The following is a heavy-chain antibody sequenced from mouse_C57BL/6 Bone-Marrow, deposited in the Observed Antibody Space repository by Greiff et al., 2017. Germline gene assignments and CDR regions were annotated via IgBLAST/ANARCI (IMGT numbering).Heavy chain of an antibody. J-gene: IGHJ3*01. Sequence: QVQLQQSGAELVRPGASVKLSCTASGFNIKDDYMHWAKQRPGHGLEWIGDIYPGGGYTNYNEKFKGKATLTADKSSSTAYMQFSSLTSEDSAIYYCARDDYAWFAYWGQGTLVTVSA. CDR1: GFNIKDDY. V-gene: IGHV1-63*01. CDR2: IYPGGGYT. D-gene: IGHD2-4*01. CDR3: ARDDYAWFAY.